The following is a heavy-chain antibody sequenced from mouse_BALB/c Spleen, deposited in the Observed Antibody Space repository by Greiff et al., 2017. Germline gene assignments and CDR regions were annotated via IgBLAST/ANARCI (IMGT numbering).Heavy chain of an antibody. CDR3: AREANSYYAMDY. D-gene: IGHD4-1*01. V-gene: IGHV2-9*02. J-gene: IGHJ4*01. CDR1: GFSLTSYG. Sequence: VQLVESGPGLVAPSQSLSITCTVSGFSLTSYGVHWVRQPPGKGLEWLGVIWAGGSTNYNSALMSRLSISKDNSKSQVFLKMNSLQTDDTAMYYCAREANSYYAMDYWGQGTSVTVSS. CDR2: IWAGGST.